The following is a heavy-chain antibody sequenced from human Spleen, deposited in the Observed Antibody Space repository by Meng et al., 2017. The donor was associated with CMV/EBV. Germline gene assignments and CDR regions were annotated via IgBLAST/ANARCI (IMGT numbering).Heavy chain of an antibody. Sequence: GGSLRLSCAASGFTFRSYAMSWVRQAPGKGLEGVSVISGSASNTCYADSVKGRFTVSRDNAKNSLYLQMNSLRAEDTAVYYCARVPRNYGDPFDIWGQGTMVTVSS. D-gene: IGHD4-17*01. V-gene: IGHV3-23*01. CDR1: GFTFRSYA. CDR3: ARVPRNYGDPFDI. CDR2: ISGSASNT. J-gene: IGHJ3*02.